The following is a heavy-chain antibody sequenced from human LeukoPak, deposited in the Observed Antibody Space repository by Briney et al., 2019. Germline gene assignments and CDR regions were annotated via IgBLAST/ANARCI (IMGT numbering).Heavy chain of an antibody. D-gene: IGHD2-15*01. CDR2: ISGSGGST. V-gene: IGHV3-23*01. Sequence: GGSLRLSCAASGFTFSTYAMTWVRQAPGKGLEWVSAISGSGGSTYYADSVKGRFTISGDNSKNTLYLQMNTLRAEDTAVYYCAKEGYGDIVAGSYWGQGTLVTVSS. CDR3: AKEGYGDIVAGSY. J-gene: IGHJ4*02. CDR1: GFTFSTYA.